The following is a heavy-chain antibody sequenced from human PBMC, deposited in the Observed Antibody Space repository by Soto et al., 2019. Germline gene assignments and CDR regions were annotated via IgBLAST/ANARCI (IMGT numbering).Heavy chain of an antibody. V-gene: IGHV3-23*01. Sequence: EVQLLESGGGLVQPGGSLRLSCAASGFTFSSYAMSWVRQAPGKGLEWVSAISGSGGSTYYADSVKGRFTISRDNSKDTLYLQMNSLRAEDTAVYYCAKFSNGVPYYFDYWGQGTLVTVSS. CDR1: GFTFSSYA. D-gene: IGHD2-8*01. CDR3: AKFSNGVPYYFDY. CDR2: ISGSGGST. J-gene: IGHJ4*02.